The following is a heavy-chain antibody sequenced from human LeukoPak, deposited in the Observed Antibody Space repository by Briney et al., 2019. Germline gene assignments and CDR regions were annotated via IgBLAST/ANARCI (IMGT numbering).Heavy chain of an antibody. J-gene: IGHJ5*02. CDR3: ARDFEFDSSGYYYRSLTWLDP. Sequence: PSETLSLTCTVSGGSISTYYWSWIRQPAEKGLEWIGRIYSNGNTNYNPSLKNRVTMSVDTSKNQFSLNLISVTAADTAVYYCARDFEFDSSGYYYRSLTWLDPWGQGTLVTVSS. V-gene: IGHV4-4*07. D-gene: IGHD3-22*01. CDR2: IYSNGNT. CDR1: GGSISTYY.